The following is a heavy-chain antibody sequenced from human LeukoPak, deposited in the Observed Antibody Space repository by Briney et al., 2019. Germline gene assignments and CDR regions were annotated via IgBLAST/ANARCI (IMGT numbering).Heavy chain of an antibody. Sequence: SETLSLTCAVYGGSFSGYYWSWIRQPPGKGLEWIGEINHSGSTNYNPSLKSRVTISVDTSKNQFSLKLSSVTAADTAVYYCARSCRGTNYYYGMDVWGQGTTVTVSS. J-gene: IGHJ6*02. CDR3: ARSCRGTNYYYGMDV. CDR1: GGSFSGYY. V-gene: IGHV4-34*01. CDR2: INHSGST. D-gene: IGHD2-2*01.